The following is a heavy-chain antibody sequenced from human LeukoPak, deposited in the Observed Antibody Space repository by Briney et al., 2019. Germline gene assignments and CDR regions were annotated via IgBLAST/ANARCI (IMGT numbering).Heavy chain of an antibody. J-gene: IGHJ5*02. CDR1: GYTFTSYY. D-gene: IGHD3-3*01. CDR2: INPSGGST. CDR3: ARDKRVAPAFNWFDP. Sequence: GASVKVSCKASGYTFTSYYMHWVRQAPGQGLEWMGIINPSGGSTSYAQKFQGRVTMTRDTSTSTVYMELSSLRSEDTAVYYCARDKRVAPAFNWFDPWGQGTLVTVSS. V-gene: IGHV1-46*01.